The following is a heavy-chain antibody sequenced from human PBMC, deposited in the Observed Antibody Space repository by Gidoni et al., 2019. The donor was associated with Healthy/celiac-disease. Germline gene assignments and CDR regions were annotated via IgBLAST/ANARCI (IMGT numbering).Heavy chain of an antibody. CDR2: IIPIFGTA. V-gene: IGHV1-69*01. Sequence: QVQLVQSGAEVKKPGSSVKVSCKASGGTFSSYAISWVRQAPGQGLEWMGGIIPIFGTANYAQKFQGRVTITADESTSTAYMELSSLRSEDTAVYYCASSSIAPPGLGNPGYYFDYWGQGTLVTVSS. D-gene: IGHD6-6*01. CDR1: GGTFSSYA. J-gene: IGHJ4*02. CDR3: ASSSIAPPGLGNPGYYFDY.